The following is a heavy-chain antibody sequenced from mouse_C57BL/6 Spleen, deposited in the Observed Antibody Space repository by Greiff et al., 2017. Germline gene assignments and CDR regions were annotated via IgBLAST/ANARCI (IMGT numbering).Heavy chain of an antibody. CDR2: IYPGDGDT. Sequence: VKLQESGPELVKPGASVKISCKASGYAFSSSWMNWVKQRPGKGLEWIGRIYPGDGDTNYNGKFKGKATLTADKSSSTAYMQLSSLTSEDSAVYFCARGLYYGSSYDAMDYWGQGTSVTVSS. V-gene: IGHV1-82*01. D-gene: IGHD1-1*01. J-gene: IGHJ4*01. CDR1: GYAFSSSW. CDR3: ARGLYYGSSYDAMDY.